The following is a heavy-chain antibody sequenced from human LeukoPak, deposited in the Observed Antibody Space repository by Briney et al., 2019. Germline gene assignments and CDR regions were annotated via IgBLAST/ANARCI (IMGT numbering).Heavy chain of an antibody. CDR1: GFTFSSYA. CDR2: ITSSGGST. J-gene: IGHJ4*02. CDR3: AKGGFPPPPSNYFNY. Sequence: GGSLRLSCAASGFTFSSYAMSWVRQAPGKGLEWVSSITSSGGSTYYADSVKGRFTISRDNSKNTLYLQMNSLRAEDTAIFYRAKGGFPPPPSNYFNYWGQGTLVTVSS. V-gene: IGHV3-23*01.